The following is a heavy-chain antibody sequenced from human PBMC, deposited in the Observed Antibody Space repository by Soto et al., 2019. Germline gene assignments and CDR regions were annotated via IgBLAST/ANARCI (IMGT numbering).Heavy chain of an antibody. CDR1: VFTVSTNY. CDR3: ARDYTYYSYYGMDV. CDR2: IYSGGSA. V-gene: IGHV3-53*01. J-gene: IGHJ6*02. Sequence: PGGSLRLSCAASVFTVSTNYMSWVRQAPGKGLEWVSVIYSGGSASYADSVKGRFTISRDNSKNTLYLQMNSLRAEDTAVYYCARDYTYYSYYGMDVWGQGTTVTVSS.